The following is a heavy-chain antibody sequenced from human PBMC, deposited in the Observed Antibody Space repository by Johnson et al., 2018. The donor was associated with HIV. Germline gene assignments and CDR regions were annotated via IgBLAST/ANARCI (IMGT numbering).Heavy chain of an antibody. CDR3: ARDHGIVYADAFDI. J-gene: IGHJ3*02. D-gene: IGHD1-26*01. V-gene: IGHV3-66*03. CDR1: GFTVSSTY. Sequence: VQLVESGGGLIQPGGSLRLSCAASGFTVSSTYMSWVRQAPGKGLAWVSLIYTDGRTYSADSVKGRFTISRDNSKNTLYLQMNSLRAEDTAVYYCARDHGIVYADAFDIWGQGTMVTVSS. CDR2: IYTDGRT.